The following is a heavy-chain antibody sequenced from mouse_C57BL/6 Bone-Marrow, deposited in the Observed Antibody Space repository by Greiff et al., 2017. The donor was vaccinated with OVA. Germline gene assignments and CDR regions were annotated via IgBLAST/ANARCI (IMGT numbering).Heavy chain of an antibody. Sequence: EVQLVESGPVLVKPGASVKMSCKASGYTFTDYYMNWVKQSHGKSLEWIGVINPYNGGTSYNQKFKGKATLTVDKSSSTAYMELNSLTSEDSAVYYCACPGTPDYWGQGTTLTVSS. CDR3: ACPGTPDY. V-gene: IGHV1-19*01. CDR2: INPYNGGT. D-gene: IGHD4-1*01. CDR1: GYTFTDYY. J-gene: IGHJ2*01.